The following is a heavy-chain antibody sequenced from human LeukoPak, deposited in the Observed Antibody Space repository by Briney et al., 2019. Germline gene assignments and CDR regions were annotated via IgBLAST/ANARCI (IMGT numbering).Heavy chain of an antibody. V-gene: IGHV4-30-2*01. CDR1: GGSISSGGYY. D-gene: IGHD2-2*01. CDR2: IYHSGST. Sequence: SETLSLTCTVSGGSISSGGYYWSWIRQPPGKGLEWIGYIYHSGSTYYNPSLKSRVTISVDRSKNQFSLKLSSVTAADTAVYYCAREREVVPAGLYYYYYYYMDVWGKGTTVTVSS. J-gene: IGHJ6*03. CDR3: AREREVVPAGLYYYYYYYMDV.